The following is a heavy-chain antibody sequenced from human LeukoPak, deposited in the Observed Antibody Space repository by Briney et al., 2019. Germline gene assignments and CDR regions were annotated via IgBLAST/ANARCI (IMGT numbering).Heavy chain of an antibody. CDR2: INSDGSST. V-gene: IGHV3-74*01. Sequence: GGSLRLSCEASGFTFSSYWMHWVRQAPGKGLVWVSRINSDGSSTSYADSVKGRFTISRDNSQNTLYLQMNSLRTEDTAVYYCAKVRWDNSGWYYLDYWGQGTLVTVSS. CDR1: GFTFSSYW. CDR3: AKVRWDNSGWYYLDY. D-gene: IGHD6-19*01. J-gene: IGHJ4*02.